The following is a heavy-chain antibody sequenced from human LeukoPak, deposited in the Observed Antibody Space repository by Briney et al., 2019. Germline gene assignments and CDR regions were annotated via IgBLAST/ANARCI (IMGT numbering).Heavy chain of an antibody. J-gene: IGHJ4*02. CDR1: GGSISSYY. CDR3: ARARQWPSFDY. V-gene: IGHV4-59*12. Sequence: SETLSLTCTVSGGSISSYYWSWIRQPAGKGLEWIGEIYHSGSTNYNPSLKSRVTISVDKSKNQFSLKLSSVTAADTAVYYCARARQWPSFDYWGQGTLVTVSS. CDR2: IYHSGST. D-gene: IGHD6-19*01.